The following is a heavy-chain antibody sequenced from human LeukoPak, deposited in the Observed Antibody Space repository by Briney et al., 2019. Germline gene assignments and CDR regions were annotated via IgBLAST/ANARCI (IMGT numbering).Heavy chain of an antibody. CDR2: INSDGSSA. J-gene: IGHJ4*02. CDR3: AIGVVITTAFDN. D-gene: IGHD3-22*01. Sequence: GGSLRLSCAASGFTFNNYWMHWVRQAPGKGLVWVSGINSDGSSATYADSVKGRFTISKDNAKNTLYLEMNSLRAEDMAVYYCAIGVVITTAFDNWGQGTLVTVSS. CDR1: GFTFNNYW. V-gene: IGHV3-74*01.